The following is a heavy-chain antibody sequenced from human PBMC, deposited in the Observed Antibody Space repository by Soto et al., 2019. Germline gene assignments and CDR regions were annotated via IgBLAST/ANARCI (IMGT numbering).Heavy chain of an antibody. CDR3: ARVDTAMVAGYGMDV. V-gene: IGHV2-70*11. Sequence: GPTLVDPPPTPPPTFPLSGVSPPTTGICVGWVRQPPGKALEWLARIDWDDDKYYSTSLKTRLTISKDTSKNQVVLTMTNMDPVDTATYYCARVDTAMVAGYGMDVWGQGTTVTVSS. D-gene: IGHD5-18*01. CDR1: GVSPPTTGIC. J-gene: IGHJ6*02. CDR2: IDWDDDK.